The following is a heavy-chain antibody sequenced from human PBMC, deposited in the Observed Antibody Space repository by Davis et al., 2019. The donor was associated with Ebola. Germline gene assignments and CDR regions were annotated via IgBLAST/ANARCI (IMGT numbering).Heavy chain of an antibody. J-gene: IGHJ4*02. CDR3: AGEITLFGVAH. Sequence: PSETLSLTCTVSSGSISNHYWSWVRQPAGKGLEWVGRIDTNGDTNYNPSLKSRVTMSIDTSKNQFSLKLISVTAADTAVYYCAGEITLFGVAHWGQGTLVTVSS. V-gene: IGHV4-4*07. D-gene: IGHD3-3*01. CDR1: SGSISNHY. CDR2: IDTNGDT.